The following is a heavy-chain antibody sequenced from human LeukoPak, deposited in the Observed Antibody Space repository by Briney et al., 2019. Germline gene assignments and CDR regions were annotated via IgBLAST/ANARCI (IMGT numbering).Heavy chain of an antibody. J-gene: IGHJ4*02. CDR1: GYTFTSYG. D-gene: IGHD6-19*01. Sequence: ASVKVSCKASGYTFTSYGISWVRQAPGQGLEWMGWISAYNGNTNYAQKLQGRVTMTTDTSTSTAYMELRSLRSDDTAVYYCARVGDRYSSGWPFDYWGQGTLVTVSS. V-gene: IGHV1-18*01. CDR3: ARVGDRYSSGWPFDY. CDR2: ISAYNGNT.